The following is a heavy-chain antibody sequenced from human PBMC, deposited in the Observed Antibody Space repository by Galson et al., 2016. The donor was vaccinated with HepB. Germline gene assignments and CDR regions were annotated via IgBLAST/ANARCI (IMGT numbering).Heavy chain of an antibody. CDR1: GFPFSSYD. D-gene: IGHD1-26*01. CDR2: ISDSGGST. V-gene: IGHV3-23*01. CDR3: ARRRWERWGDFEF. Sequence: SLRLSCAASGFPFSSYDMSWVRQAPGKGLEWVSTISDSGGSTYYADSVKGRFTIARDNSKNMLYVEMNSLRAEDTALYYCARRRWERWGDFEFWGQGTLVTVSS. J-gene: IGHJ4*02.